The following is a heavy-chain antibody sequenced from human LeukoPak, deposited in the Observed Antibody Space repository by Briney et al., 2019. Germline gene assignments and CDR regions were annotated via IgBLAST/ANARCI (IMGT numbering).Heavy chain of an antibody. CDR1: GGSISSYY. CDR2: IYYSGST. V-gene: IGHV4-59*12. Sequence: SETLSLTCTVSGGSISSYYWSWIRQPPGKGLEWIGYIYYSGSTNYNPSLKSRVTISVDTSKNQFSLKLSSVIAADTAVYYCARRGSSGGPDFDYWGQGTLLTVSS. J-gene: IGHJ4*02. CDR3: ARRGSSGGPDFDY. D-gene: IGHD3-10*01.